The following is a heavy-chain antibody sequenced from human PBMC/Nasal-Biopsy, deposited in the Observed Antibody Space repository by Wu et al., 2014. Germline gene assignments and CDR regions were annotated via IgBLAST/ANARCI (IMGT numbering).Heavy chain of an antibody. D-gene: IGHD3-3*01. J-gene: IGHJ6*02. CDR2: IHSSGST. CDR3: ARGGKDSPGVAQYYAFYGLDA. CDR1: DGSISNYY. V-gene: IGHV4-59*01. Sequence: TLSLTCTVSDGSISNYYWSWIRQPPGKGLEWIGYIHSSGSTNYNPTVKSRVTISLNTSKGQFSLNLTSLSAADTAVYYCARGGKDSPGVAQYYAFYGLDAWGQGTTVTVSS.